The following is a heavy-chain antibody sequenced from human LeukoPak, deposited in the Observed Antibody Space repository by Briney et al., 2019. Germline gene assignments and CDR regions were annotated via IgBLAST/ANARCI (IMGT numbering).Heavy chain of an antibody. CDR1: GASITSGNYY. CDR3: ASLGAFDI. J-gene: IGHJ3*02. CDR2: FYTTGSP. V-gene: IGHV4-61*02. Sequence: SETLSLTCTVSGASITSGNYYWNWIRQPAGKGLAWIGRFYTTGSPIYSPSLKSRVTISVETSKNQFSLKLNSVTAADTAVYYCASLGAFDIWGRGTMVTVSS.